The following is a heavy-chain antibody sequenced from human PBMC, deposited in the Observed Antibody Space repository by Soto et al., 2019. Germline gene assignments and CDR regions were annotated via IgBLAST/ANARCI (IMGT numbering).Heavy chain of an antibody. D-gene: IGHD6-6*01. V-gene: IGHV1-69*04. CDR1: GGTFSSYT. Sequence: ASVKVSCKASGGTFSSYTISWVRQAPGQGLEWMGRIIPILGIANYAQKFQGRVTITADKSTSTAYMELSSLRSEDTAVYYCARDWESSSSGYYYYYMDVWGKGTTVTVSS. CDR2: IIPILGIA. CDR3: ARDWESSSSGYYYYYMDV. J-gene: IGHJ6*03.